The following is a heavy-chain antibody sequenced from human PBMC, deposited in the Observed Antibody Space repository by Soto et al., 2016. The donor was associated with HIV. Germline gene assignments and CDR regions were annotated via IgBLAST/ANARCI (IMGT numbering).Heavy chain of an antibody. D-gene: IGHD6-13*01. CDR3: ARDSYSIAATGRPEY. J-gene: IGHJ4*02. Sequence: QVQLVQSGAEVKKPGASVKVSCKASGYTFNSYGISWVRQAPGQGLEWMGWISAYDGHTKYTQRFQGRVAMTTETSTNTAYLELRSLRPDDTAVYFCARDSYSIAATGRPEYWGQGTLITVSS. CDR2: ISAYDGHT. V-gene: IGHV1-18*01. CDR1: GYTFNSYG.